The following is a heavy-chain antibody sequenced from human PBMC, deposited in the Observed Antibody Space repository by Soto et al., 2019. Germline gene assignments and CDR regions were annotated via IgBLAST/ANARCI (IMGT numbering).Heavy chain of an antibody. CDR2: IYYSGNT. J-gene: IGHJ4*02. CDR3: ASFVGLLWGGVSPAESWGSYYFDN. V-gene: IGHV4-30-4*01. CDR1: GDSITSGDYY. Sequence: VQLQESGPGLVKPSQTLSLTCTVSGDSITSGDYYWSWIRQPPGKGLEWIGYIYYSGNTNYNPSRKSRVIMSVATSTNQFSLKLTSVTAADTAVYYCASFVGLLWGGVSPAESWGSYYFDNWGQGTLVTVSS. D-gene: IGHD2-8*01.